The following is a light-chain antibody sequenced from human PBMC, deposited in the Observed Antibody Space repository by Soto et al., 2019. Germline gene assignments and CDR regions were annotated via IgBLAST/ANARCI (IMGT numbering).Light chain of an antibody. CDR3: GSRDDSLNGWV. Sequence: QSVLTQSPSASGTPGQRVTISCSGGSSNIGSNTVSWYQQLPGTAPKLLIYSDDQRPSGVPDRFSGSKSGTSASLAISGLQYDDEAEYYCGSRDDSLNGWVFGGGTKLTVL. CDR2: SDD. CDR1: SSNIGSNT. V-gene: IGLV1-44*01. J-gene: IGLJ3*02.